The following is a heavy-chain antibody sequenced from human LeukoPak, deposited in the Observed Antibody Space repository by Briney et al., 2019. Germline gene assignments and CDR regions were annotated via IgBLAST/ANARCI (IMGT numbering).Heavy chain of an antibody. J-gene: IGHJ6*03. V-gene: IGHV1-2*02. D-gene: IGHD2/OR15-2a*01. CDR3: ARDSSPNYILGSYYYYMDV. CDR2: INPNSGGT. Sequence: GASVKVSCKASGYTFTGYYMHWVRQAPGQGLEWMGWINPNSGGTHYAQKFQGRVTMTRDTSISTAYMELSRLRSDDTAVYYCARDSSPNYILGSYYYYMDVWGKGTTVTVSS. CDR1: GYTFTGYY.